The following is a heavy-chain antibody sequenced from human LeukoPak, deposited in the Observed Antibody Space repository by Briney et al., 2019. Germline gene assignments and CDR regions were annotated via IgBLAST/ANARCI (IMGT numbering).Heavy chain of an antibody. CDR2: IYPGDSDT. D-gene: IGHD6-6*01. V-gene: IGHV5-51*01. J-gene: IGHJ4*02. CDR1: GYIFTSYW. Sequence: GESLQVSCKGSGYIFTSYWIAWVRQLPGKGLEWMGIIYPGDSDTRYSPSFQGQVTISADKSISTPYLQWSSLKASDTAMYYCARRCSSSSSWSDYWGQGTLVTVSS. CDR3: ARRCSSSSSWSDY.